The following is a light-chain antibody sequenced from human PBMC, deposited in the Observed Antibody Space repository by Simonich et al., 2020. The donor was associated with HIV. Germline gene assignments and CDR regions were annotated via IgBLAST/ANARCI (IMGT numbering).Light chain of an antibody. V-gene: IGKV1-5*03. CDR1: QSISSC. CDR2: KAS. Sequence: DIQMPQSPSTLSASVGDRVTITCRDSQSISSCLAWDQKKPGKAPSLLIYKASSLESGGPSRFSGSGSGTEFTLTISSLQPDDFATYYCQQYNSYWTFGQGTKVEIK. CDR3: QQYNSYWT. J-gene: IGKJ1*01.